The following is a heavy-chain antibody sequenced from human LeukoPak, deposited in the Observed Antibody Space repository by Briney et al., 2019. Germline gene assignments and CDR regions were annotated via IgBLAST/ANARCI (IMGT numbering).Heavy chain of an antibody. CDR1: GFTFSSYG. D-gene: IGHD5-18*01. J-gene: IGHJ4*02. CDR2: IRYDGSNK. Sequence: PGGSLRLSCAASGFTFSSYGMHWVRQAPGKGLEWVAFIRYDGSNKYYADSVKGRFTISRDNSKNTLYLQMNSLRAEDTAVYYCARLRAYSYAPYFDYWGQGTLVTVSS. V-gene: IGHV3-30*02. CDR3: ARLRAYSYAPYFDY.